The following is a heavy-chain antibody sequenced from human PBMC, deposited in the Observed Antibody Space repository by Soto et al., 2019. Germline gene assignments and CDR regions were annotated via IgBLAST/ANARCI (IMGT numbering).Heavy chain of an antibody. CDR3: ARDRVLGATQTYFFDY. CDR2: IGQRGSTA. D-gene: IGHD1-26*01. V-gene: IGHV3-23*01. CDR1: GFTFSNYA. Sequence: GGSLRLSCAASGFTFSNYAMSWVRQAPGKGLEWVSGIGQRGSTAYYADSVKGRFTISRDNAKSSLYLQMNSLTAEDTAVYYCARDRVLGATQTYFFDYWGQGTLVTVSS. J-gene: IGHJ4*02.